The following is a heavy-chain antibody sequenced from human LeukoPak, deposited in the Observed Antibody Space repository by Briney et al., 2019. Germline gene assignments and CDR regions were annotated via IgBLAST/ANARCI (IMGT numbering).Heavy chain of an antibody. V-gene: IGHV1-46*01. CDR1: GYTFTFTAYH. J-gene: IGHJ4*02. D-gene: IGHD6-13*01. CDR2: INPSGGTT. CDR3: ARLAAPGTSSDY. Sequence: ASVKISCKASGYTFTFTAYHMHWVRQAPGQGLEWMGVINPSGGTTTYAQSFQGRVTMTRDTSTSTVYMELSSLRSDDTAVYYCARLAAPGTSSDYWGQGTLVTVSS.